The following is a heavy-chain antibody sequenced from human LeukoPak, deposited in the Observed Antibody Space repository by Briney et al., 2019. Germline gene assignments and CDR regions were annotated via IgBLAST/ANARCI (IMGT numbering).Heavy chain of an antibody. CDR1: GYTFTSYG. CDR3: ARDYDSWSGSY. CDR2: TNAYNGNT. D-gene: IGHD3-3*01. Sequence: ASVKVSCKASGYTFTSYGISWVRQAPGQGLEWIGWTNAYNGNTNHAQKFQGRVTMTTDTPASTVYMELRSLRSDDTAVYYCARDYDSWSGSYWGQGTLVTVSS. V-gene: IGHV1-18*01. J-gene: IGHJ4*02.